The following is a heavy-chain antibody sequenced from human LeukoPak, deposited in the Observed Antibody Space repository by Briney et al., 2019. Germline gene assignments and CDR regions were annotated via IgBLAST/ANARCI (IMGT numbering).Heavy chain of an antibody. CDR2: IYYGGST. V-gene: IGHV4-59*01. J-gene: IGHJ6*02. Sequence: SETLSLTCAVYGGSFSGYYWSWIRQPPGKGLEWIGYIYYGGSTNYNPSLKSRVTISVDTSKNQFSLKLSSVTAADTAVYYCARGLQLWLASGGYYYGMDVWGQGTTVTVSS. CDR3: ARGLQLWLASGGYYYGMDV. CDR1: GGSFSGYY. D-gene: IGHD5-18*01.